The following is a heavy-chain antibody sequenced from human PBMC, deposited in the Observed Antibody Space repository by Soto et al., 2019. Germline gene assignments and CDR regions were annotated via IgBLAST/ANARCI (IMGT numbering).Heavy chain of an antibody. Sequence: GESLKISCKGSGYSFTSYWISWVRQMPGKGLEWMGRIDPSDSYTNYSPPSQGHVTISTDKSISTAYLQWSSLKASDTAMYYCARHSITIYGVVHPFDYWGQGTLVTGS. V-gene: IGHV5-10-1*01. CDR2: IDPSDSYT. D-gene: IGHD3-3*01. CDR1: GYSFTSYW. CDR3: ARHSITIYGVVHPFDY. J-gene: IGHJ4*02.